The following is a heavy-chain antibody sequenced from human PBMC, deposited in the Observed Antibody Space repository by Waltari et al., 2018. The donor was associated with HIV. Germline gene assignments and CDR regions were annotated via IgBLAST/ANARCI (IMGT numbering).Heavy chain of an antibody. J-gene: IGHJ4*02. D-gene: IGHD5-18*01. Sequence: VQLVASGGGLVQPGGYLRLSWAAAGLTCSNFWMPWVRQAPGKGLEWVANIKQDGSEKYYVDSVKGRFTISRDNAKNSLYLQMNSLRAEDTAVYYCARRRGYGYLDYWGQGTLVTVSS. CDR2: IKQDGSEK. V-gene: IGHV3-7*01. CDR1: GLTCSNFW. CDR3: ARRRGYGYLDY.